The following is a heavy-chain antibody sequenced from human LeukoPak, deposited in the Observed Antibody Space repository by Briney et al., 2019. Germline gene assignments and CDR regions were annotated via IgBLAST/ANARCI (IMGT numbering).Heavy chain of an antibody. CDR2: IYYSGST. J-gene: IGHJ5*02. CDR3: AREFYCSSTSCYDREGWFDP. Sequence: SETLSLTCTVSGGSISSSSYYWGWIRQPPGKGLEWIGSIYYSGSTYYNPSLKSRVTISVDTSKNQFSLKLSSVTAADTAVYYCAREFYCSSTSCYDREGWFDPWGQGTLVTVSS. D-gene: IGHD2-2*01. V-gene: IGHV4-39*02. CDR1: GGSISSSSYY.